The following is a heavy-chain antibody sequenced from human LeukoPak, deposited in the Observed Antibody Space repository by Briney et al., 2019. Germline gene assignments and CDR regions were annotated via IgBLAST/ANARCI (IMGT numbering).Heavy chain of an antibody. CDR2: MNPNIGNT. D-gene: IGHD1-1*01. J-gene: IGHJ4*02. V-gene: IGHV1-8*01. CDR1: GYTFTSYD. Sequence: GASVKVSCKASGYTFTSYDINWVRQATGQGLEWMGWMNPNIGNTGYAQKFQGRVTMTRNTSISTAYMELSSLRSEDTAVYYCARVLARTGTTFPRGFDYWGQGTLVTVSS. CDR3: ARVLARTGTTFPRGFDY.